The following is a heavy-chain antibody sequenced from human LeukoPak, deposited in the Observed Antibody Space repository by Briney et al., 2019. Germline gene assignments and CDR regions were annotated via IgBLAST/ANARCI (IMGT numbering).Heavy chain of an antibody. CDR3: ARHTGSLYDFWSGYIDY. V-gene: IGHV1-2*02. D-gene: IGHD3-3*01. Sequence: ASVKVSCKAYGYTFTCYQIHWVRQAPGQGLEWMGWINPNSGGTNYAQKFQGRVTMTRDTSITTACMGLSRLRFDDTAVYYCARHTGSLYDFWSGYIDYWGQGTLVTVSS. CDR1: GYTFTCYQ. CDR2: INPNSGGT. J-gene: IGHJ4*02.